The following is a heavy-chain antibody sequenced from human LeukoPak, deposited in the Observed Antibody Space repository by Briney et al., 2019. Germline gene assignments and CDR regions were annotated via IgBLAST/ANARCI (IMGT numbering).Heavy chain of an antibody. Sequence: GGSLRLSCAASGFTFSDYAMHWVRQAPGKGLEWVAFISYDGSIKYYADSVRGRFTISRDISKNSLYLQMNSLRAEDTAVYYCARDGLSGWYYFDYWGQGTLVTVSS. J-gene: IGHJ4*02. V-gene: IGHV3-30-3*01. CDR3: ARDGLSGWYYFDY. D-gene: IGHD6-19*01. CDR2: ISYDGSIK. CDR1: GFTFSDYA.